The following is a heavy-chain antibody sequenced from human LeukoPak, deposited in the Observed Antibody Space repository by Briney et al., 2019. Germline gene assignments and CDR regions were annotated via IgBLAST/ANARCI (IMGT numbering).Heavy chain of an antibody. J-gene: IGHJ2*01. CDR1: GFTFSSYG. V-gene: IGHV3-30*18. Sequence: GRSLRLSCAASGFTFSSYGMHWVRQAPGKGLEWVAVISYDGGNKYYADSVKGRFTISRDNSKNTLYLQMNSLRAEDTAVYYCAKDVDTAMVYWYFDLWGRGTLVTVSS. CDR3: AKDVDTAMVYWYFDL. CDR2: ISYDGGNK. D-gene: IGHD5-18*01.